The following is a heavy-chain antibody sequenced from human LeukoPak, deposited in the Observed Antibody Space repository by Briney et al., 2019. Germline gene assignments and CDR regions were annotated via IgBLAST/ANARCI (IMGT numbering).Heavy chain of an antibody. D-gene: IGHD6-13*01. CDR3: ARIAAAGTSPGDY. Sequence: GGSLRLPCAASGFTFSSYSMNWVRQAPGKGLEWVSSISSSSSYIYYADSVKGRFTISRDNAKNSLYLQMNSLRAEDTAVYYCARIAAAGTSPGDYWGQGTLVTVSS. CDR1: GFTFSSYS. V-gene: IGHV3-21*01. J-gene: IGHJ4*02. CDR2: ISSSSSYI.